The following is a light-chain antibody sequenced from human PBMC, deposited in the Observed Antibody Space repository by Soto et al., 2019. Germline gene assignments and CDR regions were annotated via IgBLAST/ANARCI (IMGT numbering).Light chain of an antibody. V-gene: IGKV3-15*01. Sequence: IVMTHSPATLSVSPGERATLSCRTSQGVSSNLAWYQQKPGQAPRLLIDGASTRATAIPARFSGSGSGTEFTLTISSLQSEDFAVYYCQQYNNWPRVTFGQGTRLEIK. CDR3: QQYNNWPRVT. CDR1: QGVSSN. J-gene: IGKJ5*01. CDR2: GAS.